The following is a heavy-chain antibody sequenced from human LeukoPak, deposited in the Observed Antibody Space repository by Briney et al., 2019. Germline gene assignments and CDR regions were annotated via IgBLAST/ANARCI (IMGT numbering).Heavy chain of an antibody. J-gene: IGHJ4*02. CDR3: ASRAVVVPAESSGYFLPGGYYFDY. CDR1: GGSISSYY. V-gene: IGHV4-59*12. Sequence: PSETLSLTCTVSGGSISSYYWSWVRQPPGKGLEWIGYIYYSGSTNYNPSLKSRVTISVDTSKNQFSLKLSSVTAADTAVYYCASRAVVVPAESSGYFLPGGYYFDYWGQGTLVTVSS. D-gene: IGHD2-2*01. CDR2: IYYSGST.